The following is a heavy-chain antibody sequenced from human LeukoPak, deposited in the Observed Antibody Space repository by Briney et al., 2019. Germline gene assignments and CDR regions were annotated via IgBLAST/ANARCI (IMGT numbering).Heavy chain of an antibody. Sequence: GGSLRLSCAASGFTSSSYGMHWVRQAPGKGLEWVAFIRYDGSKKYYVDSVKGRFTISRDSSKNTLYLQMNSLRAEDTAVYYCAKDGDDYGFDYWGQGTLVTVSS. J-gene: IGHJ4*02. D-gene: IGHD4-17*01. CDR1: GFTSSSYG. CDR2: IRYDGSKK. V-gene: IGHV3-30*02. CDR3: AKDGDDYGFDY.